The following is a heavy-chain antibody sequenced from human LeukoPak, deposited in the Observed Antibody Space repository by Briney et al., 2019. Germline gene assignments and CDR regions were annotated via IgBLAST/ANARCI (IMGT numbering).Heavy chain of an antibody. D-gene: IGHD4-23*01. CDR1: GASITNSY. CDR2: IYSSRNT. J-gene: IGHJ4*02. CDR3: ANSYDGKIVPFDN. V-gene: IGHV4-4*09. Sequence: PSETLSLTCTVSGASITNSYWNWVRQPPGKGLEWIGYIYSSRNTNYNPSLKSRVTISLDVSKNQFSLKLTSVTAADTAVYYCANSYDGKIVPFDNWGQGALVAVSS.